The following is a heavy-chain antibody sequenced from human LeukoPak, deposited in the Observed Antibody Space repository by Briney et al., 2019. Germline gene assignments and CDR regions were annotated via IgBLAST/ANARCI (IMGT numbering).Heavy chain of an antibody. CDR3: ARGIPSHSGSYGVY. CDR1: GCTFTTYT. D-gene: IGHD1-26*01. Sequence: ASVKVSCKASGCTFTTYTIHWVRQAPGQRLEWMGWINAGNGDSTYSQKFQGRVTITRDTSASTAYMELSSLRSEDTAVYYCARGIPSHSGSYGVYWGQGTLVTVSS. V-gene: IGHV1-3*01. J-gene: IGHJ4*02. CDR2: INAGNGDS.